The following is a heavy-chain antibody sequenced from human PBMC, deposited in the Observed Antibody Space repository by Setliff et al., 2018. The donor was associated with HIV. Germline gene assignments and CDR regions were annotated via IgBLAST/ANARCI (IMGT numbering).Heavy chain of an antibody. D-gene: IGHD3-3*01. CDR3: ARLRVVTIFGVAHQAPGYMDV. Sequence: SETLSLTCTVSGGSISSHYWSWIRQPPGKGLEWIGYIYYSGNTNYNPSLKSRVTISVDTSKNQFSLKLTSVTAADTAVYYCARLRVVTIFGVAHQAPGYMDVWGKGTTVTVSS. CDR2: IYYSGNT. V-gene: IGHV4-59*08. J-gene: IGHJ6*03. CDR1: GGSISSHY.